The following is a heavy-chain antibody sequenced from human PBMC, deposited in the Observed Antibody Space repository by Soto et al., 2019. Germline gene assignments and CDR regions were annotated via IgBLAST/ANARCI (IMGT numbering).Heavy chain of an antibody. V-gene: IGHV3-23*01. J-gene: IGHJ4*02. CDR3: ARRGSGSYYDY. Sequence: EVQLLESGGGLVQPGGFRRFSCAASGFTFSSYAMRWVRQAPVKGLEWVSAISGSGDSTYYADSVKGRFTISRDNSKNTLYLQMNSLRAEDTAVYYCARRGSGSYYDYWGQGTLVTVSS. D-gene: IGHD1-26*01. CDR2: ISGSGDST. CDR1: GFTFSSYA.